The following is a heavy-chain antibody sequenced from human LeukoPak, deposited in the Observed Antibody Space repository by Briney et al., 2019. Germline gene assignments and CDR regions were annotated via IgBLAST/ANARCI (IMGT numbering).Heavy chain of an antibody. J-gene: IGHJ3*01. CDR1: GITFSDHD. Sequence: GGSLRLSCAVSGITFSDHDMDWVRQAPGKGLEWCGRTKNKGNSYTREYAASVKGRFTISRDDSKNSLYLQMSSLRAEDTAVYYCARRGEVGVTHPDGYDLWGQGTMVTVSP. CDR3: ARRGEVGVTHPDGYDL. CDR2: TKNKGNSYTR. V-gene: IGHV3-72*01. D-gene: IGHD1-26*01.